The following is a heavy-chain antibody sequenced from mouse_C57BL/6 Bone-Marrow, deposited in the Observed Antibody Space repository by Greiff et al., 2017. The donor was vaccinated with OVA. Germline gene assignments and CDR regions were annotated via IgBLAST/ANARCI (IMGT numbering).Heavy chain of an antibody. V-gene: IGHV5-15*04. CDR2: ISNLAYSI. D-gene: IGHD1-1*01. CDR3: ARHGYYGSSFWYFDV. Sequence: EVMLVESGGGLVQPGGSLKLSCAASGFTFSDYGMAWVRQAPRKGPEWVAFISNLAYSIYYADTVTGRFTISRENAKNTRYLEMSSLRSEDTAMYYCARHGYYGSSFWYFDVWGTGTTVTVSS. J-gene: IGHJ1*03. CDR1: GFTFSDYG.